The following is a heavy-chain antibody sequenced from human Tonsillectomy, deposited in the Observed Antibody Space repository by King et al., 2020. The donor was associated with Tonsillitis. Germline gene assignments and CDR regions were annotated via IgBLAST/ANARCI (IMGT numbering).Heavy chain of an antibody. CDR3: ARGSVVVAATGLNWFDP. Sequence: QLQESGPGLVKPSETLSLTCTVSGGSISSYFWSWIRQPPGKGLEWIGYSNYSGNTNYNPSLKSRVAISVETSKNQFSLKLTSVTAADTAVYYCARGSVVVAATGLNWFDPWGQGTLVTVSS. CDR1: GGSISSYF. V-gene: IGHV4-59*01. CDR2: SNYSGNT. D-gene: IGHD2-15*01. J-gene: IGHJ5*02.